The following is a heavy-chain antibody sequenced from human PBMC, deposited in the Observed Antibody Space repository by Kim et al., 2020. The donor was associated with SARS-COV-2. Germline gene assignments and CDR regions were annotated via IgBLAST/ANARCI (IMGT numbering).Heavy chain of an antibody. V-gene: IGHV2-5*02. J-gene: IGHJ4*02. Sequence: SGPTLVKPTQTLTLTCSFSGFSLNTTGVAVAWIRQPPGKALEFLTVIFWGGDKRYNPSLRSRIAITKDTSNNQVVLTMTNMDPVDTGTYFCARRMTYSSMFDYWGQGILVTVSS. CDR1: GFSLNTTGVA. CDR2: IFWGGDK. CDR3: ARRMTYSSMFDY. D-gene: IGHD6-19*01.